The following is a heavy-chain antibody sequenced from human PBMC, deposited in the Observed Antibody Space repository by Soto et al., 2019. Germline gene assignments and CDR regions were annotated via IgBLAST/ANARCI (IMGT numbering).Heavy chain of an antibody. V-gene: IGHV4-31*03. CDR2: IYYSGST. D-gene: IGHD3-10*01. Sequence: SETLSLTCTVSGGSISSGGYYWSWIRQLPGKGLEWIGYIYYSGSTYYNPSLKSRVTISVDTSKNQFSLKLISVTAADTAVYYCASSPSRGCGGDSWGQGPLVTGS. J-gene: IGHJ4*02. CDR3: ASSPSRGCGGDS. CDR1: GGSISSGGYY.